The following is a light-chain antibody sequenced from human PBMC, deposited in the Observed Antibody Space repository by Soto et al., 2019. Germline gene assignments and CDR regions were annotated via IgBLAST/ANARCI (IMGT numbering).Light chain of an antibody. J-gene: IGLJ2*01. V-gene: IGLV2-23*01. CDR1: SSDVGSYNL. Sequence: QSVLTQPASVSGSPGQSITISCTGTSSDVGSYNLVSWYQQHPGKAPKLMIYEGSKRPSGVSNRFSGSKSGNTASLTISGHQAEDEADYYFCSYAGSSTVVFGGGTKLTVL. CDR2: EGS. CDR3: CSYAGSSTVV.